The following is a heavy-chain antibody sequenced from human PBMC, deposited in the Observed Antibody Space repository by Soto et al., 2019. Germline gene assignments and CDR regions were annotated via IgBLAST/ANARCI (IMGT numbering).Heavy chain of an antibody. CDR3: ARDPHSKIQLWSFDY. D-gene: IGHD5-18*01. Sequence: GGSLRLSCAASGFTFSSYAMSWVRQAPGKGLEWVSAISDSGGSTYYADSVKGRFTISRDNSKNTLYLQMNSLRAEDTAVYYCARDPHSKIQLWSFDYWGQGTLVTVSS. V-gene: IGHV3-23*01. CDR1: GFTFSSYA. J-gene: IGHJ4*02. CDR2: ISDSGGST.